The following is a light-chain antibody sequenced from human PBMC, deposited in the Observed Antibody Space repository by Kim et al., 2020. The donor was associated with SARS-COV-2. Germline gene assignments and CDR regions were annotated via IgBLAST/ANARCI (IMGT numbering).Light chain of an antibody. CDR3: CSYAGSIYV. CDR2: DVS. CDR1: GYNY. J-gene: IGLJ1*01. Sequence: GYNYVSWYQQHPGKAPKLMIYDVSKRPSGVPDRFSGPKSGNTASLTISGLQAEDEADYYCCSYAGSIYVFGTGTKVTVL. V-gene: IGLV2-11*01.